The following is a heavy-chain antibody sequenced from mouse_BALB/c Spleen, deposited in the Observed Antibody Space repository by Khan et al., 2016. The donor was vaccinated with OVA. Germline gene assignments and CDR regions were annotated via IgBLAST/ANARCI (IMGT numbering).Heavy chain of an antibody. CDR3: ARHRFTTATAWFAY. CDR2: ISNGGSYT. CDR1: GFTFSSYG. Sequence: EVELVESGGDLVKPGGSLNLSCEASGFTFSSYGMSWLRQTPDKRLEWVATISNGGSYTYFPDSVKGRLTISRDNAKNTLYLPMSSLKSDDTAMYYCARHRFTTATAWFAYWGQGTLVTVFA. D-gene: IGHD1-2*01. V-gene: IGHV5-6*01. J-gene: IGHJ3*01.